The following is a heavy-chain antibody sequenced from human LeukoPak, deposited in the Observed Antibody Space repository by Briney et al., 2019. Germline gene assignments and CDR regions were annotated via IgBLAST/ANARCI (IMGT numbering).Heavy chain of an antibody. V-gene: IGHV3-48*01. CDR3: ARDNDALLWFGGLWVNWFDP. Sequence: SGGSLRLSCAASGFTFSSYSMNWVRQAPGKGLEWVSYISSSSSTIYYADSVKGRFTISRDNAKNSLYLQMNSLRAEDTAVYYCARDNDALLWFGGLWVNWFDPWAREPWSPSPQ. CDR2: ISSSSSTI. J-gene: IGHJ5*02. D-gene: IGHD3-10*01. CDR1: GFTFSSYS.